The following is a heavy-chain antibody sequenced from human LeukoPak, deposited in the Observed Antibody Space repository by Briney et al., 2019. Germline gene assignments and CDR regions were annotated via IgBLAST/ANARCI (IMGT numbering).Heavy chain of an antibody. Sequence: GASVKASCKASGYTFINHAIHWVRQAPGQRLEWMGWINIGNGNTKYSQNFQGRLTISRDTSATTAYMDLSSLRSEDTAVFYCARRLGRSFDYWGQGTLVTVSS. D-gene: IGHD2-21*01. V-gene: IGHV1-3*04. CDR1: GYTFINHA. J-gene: IGHJ4*02. CDR2: INIGNGNT. CDR3: ARRLGRSFDY.